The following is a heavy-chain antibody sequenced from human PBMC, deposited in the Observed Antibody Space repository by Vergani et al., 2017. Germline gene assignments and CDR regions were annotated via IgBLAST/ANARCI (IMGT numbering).Heavy chain of an antibody. CDR1: GGTFSSYA. CDR2: IIPIFGTA. D-gene: IGHD3-22*01. J-gene: IGHJ6*03. Sequence: QVQLVQSGAEVKKPGSSVKVSCKASGGTFSSYAISWVRQAPGQGLEWMGGIIPIFGTANYAQKFQGRVTITADESTSTVYMELSSLRSEDTAVYYCATTGYYDSSGYYLDYYYYMDVWGKGTTVTVSS. V-gene: IGHV1-69*12. CDR3: ATTGYYDSSGYYLDYYYYMDV.